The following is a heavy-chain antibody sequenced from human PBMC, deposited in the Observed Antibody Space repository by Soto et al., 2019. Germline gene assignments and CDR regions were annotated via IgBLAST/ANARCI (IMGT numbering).Heavy chain of an antibody. D-gene: IGHD3-10*01. CDR1: GFAVSSHY. CDR2: IYSGGTT. J-gene: IGHJ4*02. Sequence: EAQLVESGGGLVQPGGSLRLSCAASGFAVSSHYFYCVRRAPGKGLEWVSVIYSGGTTYYAASVGGRFTISRDTSKNTVYLQMNSLRAEDTAMYFCARDRTISDYRSSGALGLWGQGTLVTVSS. V-gene: IGHV3-66*01. CDR3: ARDRTISDYRSSGALGL.